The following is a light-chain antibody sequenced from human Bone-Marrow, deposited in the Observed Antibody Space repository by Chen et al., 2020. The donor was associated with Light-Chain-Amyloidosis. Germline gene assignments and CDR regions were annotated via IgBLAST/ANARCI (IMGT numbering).Light chain of an antibody. J-gene: IGLJ2*01. CDR2: RDT. CDR3: QSADSSGTYEVI. Sequence: SYELTQPPSVSVSPGQTARITCSGDDLPTKYAYWYQQKPGQAPVIVIHRDTERPSGISERFSGSSSGTTATLTISGVQAEDEAYYHCQSADSSGTYEVIFGGGTKLTVL. V-gene: IGLV3-25*03. CDR1: DLPTKY.